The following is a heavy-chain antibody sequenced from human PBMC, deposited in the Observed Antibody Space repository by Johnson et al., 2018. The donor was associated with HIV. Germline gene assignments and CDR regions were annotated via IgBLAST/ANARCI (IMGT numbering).Heavy chain of an antibody. CDR2: IRYDGSNK. V-gene: IGHV3-30*02. CDR1: GFTFSSYD. Sequence: QVQLVESGGGVVQPGRSLRLSCAASGFTFSSYDMHWVRQAPGKGLEWVAFIRYDGSNKYYADSVRGRFTISRDNSKNTVFLQMNSLRAEDTALYYCARDCRNSTSCLAFEIWGQGTRVTVSS. D-gene: IGHD2/OR15-2a*01. CDR3: ARDCRNSTSCLAFEI. J-gene: IGHJ3*02.